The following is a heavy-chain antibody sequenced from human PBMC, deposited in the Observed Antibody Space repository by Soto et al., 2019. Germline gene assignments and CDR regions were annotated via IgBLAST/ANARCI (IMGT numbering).Heavy chain of an antibody. CDR1: GASIGASSDF. J-gene: IGHJ4*02. Sequence: ASETICLTCCVAGASIGASSDFWGWIRQAPGKGLEWIGNVYQSGTTRLNPSLKSRVSIFVDRSKNQFSLELNSATAADRAVYYCARQPESTSYFDYWGQGILVTVS. CDR3: ARQPESTSYFDY. D-gene: IGHD2-2*01. V-gene: IGHV4-39*01. CDR2: VYQSGTT.